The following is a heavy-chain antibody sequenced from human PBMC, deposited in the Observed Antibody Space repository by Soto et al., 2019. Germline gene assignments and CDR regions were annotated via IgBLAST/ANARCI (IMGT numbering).Heavy chain of an antibody. J-gene: IGHJ1*01. CDR2: INPSGDSR. CDR1: GCRFGASF. Sequence: AWGCRFGASFMHSGRQSPGQRLTWMGIINPSGDSRNYAQKFQGRVTITRDTSTSTVYMDLSSLRYEDTAVYYCASDNSQKDVTRAARSGFHHWGPGNLVTV. D-gene: IGHD3-10*01. V-gene: IGHV1-46*01. CDR3: ASDNSQKDVTRAARSGFHH.